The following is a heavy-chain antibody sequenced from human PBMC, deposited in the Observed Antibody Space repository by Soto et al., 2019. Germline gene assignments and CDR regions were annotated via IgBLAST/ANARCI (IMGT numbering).Heavy chain of an antibody. CDR2: MSKSGDGT. V-gene: IGHV3-23*01. CDR3: ATDSAGWFGQPLNSFDY. Sequence: PGGSLRLSCAASGFTFSAYAMSWVRQAPGKGLVWVSAMSKSGDGTHYADSVRGRFTISRDNTKNTLYLQMNNLRAEDTAVYFCATDSAGWFGQPLNSFDYWGQGLQVTLSS. J-gene: IGHJ4*02. D-gene: IGHD3-10*01. CDR1: GFTFSAYA.